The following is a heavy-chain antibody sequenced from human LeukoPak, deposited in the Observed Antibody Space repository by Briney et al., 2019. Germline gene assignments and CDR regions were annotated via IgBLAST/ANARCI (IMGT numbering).Heavy chain of an antibody. CDR3: AKDPDCTSGICYTFFDY. CDR2: IRYDGSNK. D-gene: IGHD2-8*01. Sequence: GGSLRLSCAASGFTFSSYGMHWVRQAPGKGLEGVAFIRYDGSNKYYADSVKGRFTISRDNSKNTLYLQMNSLRAEDTAVYYCAKDPDCTSGICYTFFDYWGQGTLVTVSS. J-gene: IGHJ4*02. CDR1: GFTFSSYG. V-gene: IGHV3-30*02.